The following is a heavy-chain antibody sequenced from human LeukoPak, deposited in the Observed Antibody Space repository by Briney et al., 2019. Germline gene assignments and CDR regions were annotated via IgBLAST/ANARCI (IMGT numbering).Heavy chain of an antibody. V-gene: IGHV4-31*03. CDR2: IYYSGST. CDR1: GGSISSGGYY. CDR3: ARVSPAAYYYGMDV. Sequence: SQTLSLTCTVSGGSISSGGYYWSWIRQHPGKGLEWIGYIYYSGSTFYNPSLKSRVTISVDTSKNQFSLKLSSVTAADTAVYYCARVSPAAYYYGMDVWGKGTTVTVSS. J-gene: IGHJ6*04.